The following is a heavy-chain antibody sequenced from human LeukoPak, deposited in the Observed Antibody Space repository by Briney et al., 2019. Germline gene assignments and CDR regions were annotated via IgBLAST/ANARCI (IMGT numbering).Heavy chain of an antibody. CDR2: INPNSGGT. J-gene: IGHJ4*02. V-gene: IGHV1-2*02. D-gene: IGHD5-12*01. CDR1: GYSFTDKY. Sequence: ASVKVSCKASGYSFTDKYMHWVRQAPGQGLEWMGWINPNSGGTNYAQKFQGRVTMTTDTSMSTAYMELSRLTSDDTAVYYCARGRKVATIDYWGQGTLVTVSS. CDR3: ARGRKVATIDY.